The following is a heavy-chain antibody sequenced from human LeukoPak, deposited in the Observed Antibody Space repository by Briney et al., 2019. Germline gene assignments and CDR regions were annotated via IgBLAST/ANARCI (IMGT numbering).Heavy chain of an antibody. D-gene: IGHD2-15*01. V-gene: IGHV4-39*02. CDR3: ARGRIVVIPGFPSYSTFHYAVDV. CDR2: FSSSGYT. Sequence: PSETLSLTCSISGGSVNNKNFFWGWIRQPPGKGLEWIGSFSSSGYTSHDPSLESRFSISVDTSKTRLSLKVASVTAADTAIYYCARGRIVVIPGFPSYSTFHYAVDVWGQGTTVTVSS. J-gene: IGHJ6*02. CDR1: GGSVNNKNFF.